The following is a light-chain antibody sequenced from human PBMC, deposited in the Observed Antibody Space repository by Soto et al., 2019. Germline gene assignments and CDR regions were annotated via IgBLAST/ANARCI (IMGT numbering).Light chain of an antibody. CDR2: GAS. J-gene: IGKJ1*01. Sequence: EIVMTHSPATLAVSPCERATLSCRASQSVSSNLAWYQQKPGQSPRLLIYGASTRATGVPARFSGSGSGTEFTLTISSLQSEDFAVYYCQQYINLWTFGQGTKVDIK. V-gene: IGKV3-15*01. CDR1: QSVSSN. CDR3: QQYINLWT.